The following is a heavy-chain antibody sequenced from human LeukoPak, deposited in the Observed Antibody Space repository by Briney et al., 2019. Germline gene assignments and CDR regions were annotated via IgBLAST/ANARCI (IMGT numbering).Heavy chain of an antibody. D-gene: IGHD3-22*01. CDR2: IYPGDSDT. CDR3: ATQRIEYYYDSSGYPHAFDI. J-gene: IGHJ3*02. Sequence: GESLKISCKGSGYSFTSYWIGWVRQMPGKGLEWMGIIYPGDSDTRYSPSFQGQVTISADKSISTAYLQWSSLKASDTAMYYCATQRIEYYYDSSGYPHAFDIWGQGTMVTVSS. CDR1: GYSFTSYW. V-gene: IGHV5-51*01.